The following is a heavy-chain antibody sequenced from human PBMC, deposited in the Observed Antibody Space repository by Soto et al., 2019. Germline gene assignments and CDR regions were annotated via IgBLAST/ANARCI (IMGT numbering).Heavy chain of an antibody. D-gene: IGHD1-7*01. CDR1: GGSISSYY. CDR3: AREGLTGTIGLYYYYGLDV. CDR2: IYYSGST. Sequence: QVQLQESGPGLVKPSETLSLTCTVSGGSISSYYWNWIRQPPGKGLEWIGYIYYSGSTNYNSSLKSRVPISVDTSKNRFSLKLSSGTAADTAVYYCAREGLTGTIGLYYYYGLDVWGQGTTVTVSS. V-gene: IGHV4-59*01. J-gene: IGHJ6*02.